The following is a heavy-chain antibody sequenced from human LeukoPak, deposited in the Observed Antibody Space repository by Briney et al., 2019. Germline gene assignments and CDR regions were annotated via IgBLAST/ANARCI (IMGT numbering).Heavy chain of an antibody. V-gene: IGHV1-8*01. CDR2: MHPDNGNT. CDR1: GYAFTNYD. CDR3: ARGHGSAFDP. J-gene: IGHJ5*02. D-gene: IGHD3-10*01. Sequence: ASVKVSCKTSGYAFTNYDINWVRRAPGQGLEWMGWMHPDNGNTGYAQKFQGRVTMTRNTSITTAYMELRSLRSDDTAVYYCARGHGSAFDPWGQETLVTVSS.